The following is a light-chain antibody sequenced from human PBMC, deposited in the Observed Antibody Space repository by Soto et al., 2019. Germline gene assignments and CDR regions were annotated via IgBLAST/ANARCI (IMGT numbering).Light chain of an antibody. CDR1: HDISTF. Sequence: DIQLTQSPSLLSASIGDRVTITCPASHDISTFLAWYQQKRGKAPKLLIYEASTLQSGVPSRFRGSGSGTEFTLTISSLEPEDFAVYYCQQRSNWLITFGQGTRLEIK. CDR2: EAS. J-gene: IGKJ5*01. CDR3: QQRSNWLIT. V-gene: IGKV1-9*01.